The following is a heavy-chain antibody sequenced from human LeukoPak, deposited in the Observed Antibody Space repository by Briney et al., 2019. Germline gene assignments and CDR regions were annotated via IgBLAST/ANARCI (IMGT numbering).Heavy chain of an antibody. J-gene: IGHJ5*02. D-gene: IGHD3-9*01. CDR1: GGSFGGYY. CDR3: ARDDRMGEA. CDR2: INHSGST. V-gene: IGHV4-34*01. Sequence: SETLSLTCAVYGGSFGGYYWSWIRQPPGKGLEWIGEINHSGSTNYNPSLKSRVTISVDTSKNQFSLKLSSVTAADTAVYYCARDDRMGEAWGQGTLVTVSS.